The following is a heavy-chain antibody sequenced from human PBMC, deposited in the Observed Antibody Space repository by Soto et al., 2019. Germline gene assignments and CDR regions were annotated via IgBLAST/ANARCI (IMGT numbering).Heavy chain of an antibody. J-gene: IGHJ5*02. V-gene: IGHV4-31*03. Sequence: QVQLQESGPGLVKPSQTLSLTCTVSGGSISSGGYYWRWIRQHPGKGLEGIGYIYYSGSTYYNPFLKSRVTMPVDTSENQFSLELCSVTDADTAVYYCAGFYYDCWSGYPTWFDPWGQGTLVTVSS. CDR3: AGFYYDCWSGYPTWFDP. CDR1: GGSISSGGYY. CDR2: IYYSGST. D-gene: IGHD3-3*01.